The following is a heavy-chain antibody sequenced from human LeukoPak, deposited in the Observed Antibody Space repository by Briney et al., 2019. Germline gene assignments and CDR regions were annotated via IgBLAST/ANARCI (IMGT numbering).Heavy chain of an antibody. CDR1: GFTFSSYA. CDR3: ARARGLTGTTPHRFNDF. Sequence: PGGSLRLSCAASGFTFSSYAVHWVRQAPEKGLEWVATIKRDGSETYYVDSVKGRFTISRDDAKNSVYLQMNSLRADDTALYYCARARGLTGTTPHRFNDFWGQGTLVTVSS. V-gene: IGHV3-7*01. D-gene: IGHD1-7*01. J-gene: IGHJ4*02. CDR2: IKRDGSET.